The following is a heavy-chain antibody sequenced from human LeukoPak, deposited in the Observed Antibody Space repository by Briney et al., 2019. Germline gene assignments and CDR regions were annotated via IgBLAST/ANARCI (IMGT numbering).Heavy chain of an antibody. CDR2: IYSSGCT. D-gene: IGHD3-22*01. J-gene: IGHJ3*02. Sequence: PSETLSLTCSVSAGSISSDYWSWIRQPAGKGLEWIGRIYSSGCTNYNPSLKRRVTMSVDASKNHFFLKLTSVTAADTAIYYCARQAYDAGYDAFDIWGQGTMVTVSS. CDR3: ARQAYDAGYDAFDI. V-gene: IGHV4-4*07. CDR1: AGSISSDY.